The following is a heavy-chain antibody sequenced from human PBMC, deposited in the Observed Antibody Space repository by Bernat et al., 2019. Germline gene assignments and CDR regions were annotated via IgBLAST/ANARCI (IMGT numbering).Heavy chain of an antibody. V-gene: IGHV3-30*18. CDR2: ISYDGSNK. J-gene: IGHJ4*02. CDR3: AKGNRGPQWLVLGY. Sequence: QVQLVESGGGVVQPGRSLRLSCAASGFTFSSYGMHWVRQAPGKGLEWVAVISYDGSNKYYADSVKGRFTISRDNSKNTLYLQMNSLRAEDTAVYYWAKGNRGPQWLVLGYWGQGTMVTVSS. D-gene: IGHD6-19*01. CDR1: GFTFSSYG.